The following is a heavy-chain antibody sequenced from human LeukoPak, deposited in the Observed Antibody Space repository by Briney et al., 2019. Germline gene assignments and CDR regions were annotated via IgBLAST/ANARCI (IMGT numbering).Heavy chain of an antibody. CDR1: GGSISSYY. Sequence: NPSETLSLTCTVSGGSISSYYWSWIRQPPGKGLEWIGYIYYSGCTNYNPSLKSRVTISLDTSKSQFSLKLSSVTAADTAVYYCARDRYYYFDYWGQGTLVTVSS. J-gene: IGHJ4*02. CDR2: IYYSGCT. D-gene: IGHD1-1*01. CDR3: ARDRYYYFDY. V-gene: IGHV4-59*01.